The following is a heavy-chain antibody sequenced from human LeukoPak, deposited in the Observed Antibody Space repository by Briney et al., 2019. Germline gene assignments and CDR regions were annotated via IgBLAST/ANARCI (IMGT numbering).Heavy chain of an antibody. Sequence: SETLSLTCAVYGGSFSGYYWSWIRQPPGKGLEWIGEINNSGSTNYNPSLKSRVTISVDTSKNQFSLKLSSVTAADTAVYYCARTLMITFGGVIVLYYFDYWGQGTLVTVSS. V-gene: IGHV4-34*01. CDR3: ARTLMITFGGVIVLYYFDY. CDR2: INNSGST. D-gene: IGHD3-16*02. CDR1: GGSFSGYY. J-gene: IGHJ4*02.